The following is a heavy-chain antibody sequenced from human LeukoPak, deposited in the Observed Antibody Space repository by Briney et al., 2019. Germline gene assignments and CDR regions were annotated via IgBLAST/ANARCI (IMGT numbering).Heavy chain of an antibody. J-gene: IGHJ4*02. D-gene: IGHD3-9*01. Sequence: ASVKVSCKVSGYTLTELSMHWVRQAPGKGLEWMGGFDPEDGETIYAQKFQGRVTMTEDTSTDTAYMELSGLRSEDTAVYYCARAGTLYDILTGYSFDYWGQGTLVTVSS. V-gene: IGHV1-24*01. CDR2: FDPEDGET. CDR3: ARAGTLYDILTGYSFDY. CDR1: GYTLTELS.